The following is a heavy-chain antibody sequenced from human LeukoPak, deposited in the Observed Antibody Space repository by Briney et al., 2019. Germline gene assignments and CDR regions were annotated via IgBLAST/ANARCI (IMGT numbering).Heavy chain of an antibody. D-gene: IGHD5-18*01. V-gene: IGHV1-69*05. CDR2: IIPIFGTA. CDR3: ALGYSYNIIYFDY. J-gene: IGHJ4*02. CDR1: GGTFSSYA. Sequence: ASVKVSCKASGGTFSSYAISWVRQAPGQGLEWMGGIIPIFGTANYAQKFQGRVTITTDESTSTAYMELSSLRSEDTAVYYCALGYSYNIIYFDYWGQGTLVTVSS.